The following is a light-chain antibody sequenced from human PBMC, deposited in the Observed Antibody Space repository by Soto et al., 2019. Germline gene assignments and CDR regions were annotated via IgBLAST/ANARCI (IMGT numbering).Light chain of an antibody. CDR2: GAS. J-gene: IGKJ1*01. Sequence: EIVLTQSPGTLSLCPGERATLSCRASQSVSSTYLAWYQQKPGQAPRLLIYGASSRATGIPDRFSGSGSGTDFTLTISRLEPEDFAVYYCQQYGNSPWTFGQGTKVDIK. CDR3: QQYGNSPWT. CDR1: QSVSSTY. V-gene: IGKV3-20*01.